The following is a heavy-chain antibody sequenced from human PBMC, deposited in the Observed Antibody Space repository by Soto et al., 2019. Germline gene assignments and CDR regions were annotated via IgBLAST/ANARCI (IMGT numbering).Heavy chain of an antibody. CDR2: INPNSGGT. CDR3: ARASTGSYPEN. CDR1: GYTFTCYY. Sequence: GASVKVSCKASGYTFTCYYMHWVRQAPGQGLEWMGWINPNSGGTNYAQKFQGWVTMTRDTSISTAYMELSRLRSEDTAVYYCARASTGSYPENWGQGPLVTVSS. V-gene: IGHV1-2*04. D-gene: IGHD2-15*01. J-gene: IGHJ4*02.